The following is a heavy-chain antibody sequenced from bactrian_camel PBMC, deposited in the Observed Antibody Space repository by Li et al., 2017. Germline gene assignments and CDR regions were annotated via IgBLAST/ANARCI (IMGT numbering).Heavy chain of an antibody. J-gene: IGHJ4*01. V-gene: IGHV3S1*01. Sequence: HVQLVESGGGSVQAGGPLRLSCKAPAYAYSRYCLGWFRQAPGKQREGVATIYTLDDSTYYSDSVKGRFTISRDTAKNTMSLHMNSLTPDDSAMYYCAADFRTVVAGCTFYDYTYWGRGTQVTVS. CDR3: AADFRTVVAGCTFYDYTY. CDR2: IYTLDDST. CDR1: AYAYSRYC. D-gene: IGHD6*01.